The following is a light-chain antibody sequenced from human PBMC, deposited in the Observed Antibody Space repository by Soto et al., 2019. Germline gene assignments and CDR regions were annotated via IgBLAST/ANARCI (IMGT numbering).Light chain of an antibody. J-gene: IGKJ2*01. V-gene: IGKV3-20*01. CDR1: QVVNGKY. Sequence: EIVLTQSPDTLSLPPGERATISCRASQVVNGKYLAWYQQKPGQAPRLLIYGASSRPGGIPDKFSDSGSGTDFTFTINRLEPEDVAVYYCQQYASSPYTFAQGTKLEI. CDR2: GAS. CDR3: QQYASSPYT.